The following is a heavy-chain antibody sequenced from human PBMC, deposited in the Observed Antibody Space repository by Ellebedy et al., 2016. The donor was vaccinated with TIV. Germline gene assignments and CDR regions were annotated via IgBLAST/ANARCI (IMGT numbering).Heavy chain of an antibody. CDR3: ASHSRWRFDY. J-gene: IGHJ4*02. V-gene: IGHV3-7*01. D-gene: IGHD5-24*01. CDR1: GCTFSNYW. Sequence: GESLKISCAASGCTFSNYWMSWVRQAPGKGLEWVAQIKQDGSEKYYVESVKGRFTVSRDNAKNSLYLQINSLRAEDTAVYYCASHSRWRFDYWGQGTLVTVSS. CDR2: IKQDGSEK.